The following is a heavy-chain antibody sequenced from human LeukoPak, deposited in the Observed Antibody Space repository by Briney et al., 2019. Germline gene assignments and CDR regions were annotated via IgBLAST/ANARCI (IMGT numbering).Heavy chain of an antibody. CDR2: LYYSGST. J-gene: IGHJ4*02. CDR1: GGSISSYY. D-gene: IGHD5-24*01. V-gene: IGHV4-59*01. CDR3: ARGPRDGYNFDY. Sequence: PSETLSLTCTVSGGSISSYYWSWIRQPPGKGLEWIGYLYYSGSTNYNPSLKSRVTMSVDTSKNQVSLKLSSVTAADTAVYYCARGPRDGYNFDYWGQGTLVTVSS.